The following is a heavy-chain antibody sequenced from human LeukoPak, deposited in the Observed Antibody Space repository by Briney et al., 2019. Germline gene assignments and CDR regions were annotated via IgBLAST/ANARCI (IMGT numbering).Heavy chain of an antibody. V-gene: IGHV4-39*07. D-gene: IGHD3-22*01. CDR1: GGSISSSSYY. CDR2: IYYSGST. CDR3: ARLRDSSGRGHYYFDS. Sequence: SETLSLTCTVSGGSISSSSYYWGWIRQPPGKGLEWIGSIYYSGSTYYNPSLKSRVTISVDTSKNQFSLKLSSVTAADTAVYYCARLRDSSGRGHYYFDSWGQGSLVTVSS. J-gene: IGHJ4*02.